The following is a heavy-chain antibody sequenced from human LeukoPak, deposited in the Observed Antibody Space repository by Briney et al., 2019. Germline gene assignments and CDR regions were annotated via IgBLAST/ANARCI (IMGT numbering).Heavy chain of an antibody. J-gene: IGHJ4*02. Sequence: ASVKVSCKASGYTFTGYYMHWVRQAPGQGLEWMGWINPNSGGTNYAQKFQGRVTMTRDTSISTAYMELSRLRSDDTAVYYCAREPPYDFWRPLDYWGQGTLVTVSS. CDR1: GYTFTGYY. D-gene: IGHD3-3*01. V-gene: IGHV1-2*02. CDR3: AREPPYDFWRPLDY. CDR2: INPNSGGT.